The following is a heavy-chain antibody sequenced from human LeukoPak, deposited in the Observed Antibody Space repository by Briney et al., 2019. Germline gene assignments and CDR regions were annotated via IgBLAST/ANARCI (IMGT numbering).Heavy chain of an antibody. Sequence: ASVKVSCKASGGTFSSYAISWVGQAPGQGLEWMGGIIPIFGTANYAQKFQGRVTITADESTSTAYMELSSLRSEDTAVYYCARGSGYCSGVCNGMDVWGQGTTVTVSS. D-gene: IGHD2-15*01. CDR1: GGTFSSYA. V-gene: IGHV1-69*13. CDR2: IIPIFGTA. J-gene: IGHJ6*02. CDR3: ARGSGYCSGVCNGMDV.